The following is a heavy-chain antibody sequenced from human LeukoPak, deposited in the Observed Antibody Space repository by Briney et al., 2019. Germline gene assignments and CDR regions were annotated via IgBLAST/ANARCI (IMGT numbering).Heavy chain of an antibody. V-gene: IGHV4-39*07. D-gene: IGHD6-13*01. J-gene: IGHJ5*02. CDR3: AREAVAAAGTGDWFDP. CDR2: IYYSGST. CDR1: GGSISSSSYY. Sequence: PSETLSLTCTVSGGSISSSSYYWGWIRQPPGKGLEWIGSIYYSGSTYYNPSLKSRVTISVDTSKNQFSLKLSSVTAADTAVYYCAREAVAAAGTGDWFDPWGQGTLITVSS.